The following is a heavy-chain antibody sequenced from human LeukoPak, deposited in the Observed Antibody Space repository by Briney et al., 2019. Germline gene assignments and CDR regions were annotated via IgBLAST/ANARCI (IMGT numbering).Heavy chain of an antibody. CDR3: AKGRGWEASYYYYYMDV. CDR1: GFTFSSYW. V-gene: IGHV3-7*01. CDR2: IKQDGSEK. J-gene: IGHJ6*03. D-gene: IGHD1-26*01. Sequence: PGGSLRLSCAASGFTFSSYWMSWVRQAPGKGLEWVANIKQDGSEKYYADSVKGRFTISRDNSKNTLYLQMNSLRAEDTAVYYCAKGRGWEASYYYYYMDVWGKGTTVTISS.